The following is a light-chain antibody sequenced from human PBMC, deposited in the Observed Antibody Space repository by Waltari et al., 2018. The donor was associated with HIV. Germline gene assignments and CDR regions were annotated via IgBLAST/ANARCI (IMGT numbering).Light chain of an antibody. V-gene: IGLV8-61*01. J-gene: IGLJ2*01. Sequence: QAVVTQEPSFSVSPGGTVTLTCGFSSGSVSTSYYPSWYPQTPGQPPRTLSYSTHTRSSGFPDRFSGSILGNKAALTITGAQAEDESEYYCVLYLGSGILVFGGGTKLTVL. CDR3: VLYLGSGILV. CDR2: STH. CDR1: SGSVSTSYY.